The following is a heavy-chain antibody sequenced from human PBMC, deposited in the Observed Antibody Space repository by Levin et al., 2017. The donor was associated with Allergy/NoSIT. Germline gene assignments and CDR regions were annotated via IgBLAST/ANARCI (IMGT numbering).Heavy chain of an antibody. CDR1: GFTFSNYG. J-gene: IGHJ4*02. D-gene: IGHD5-12*01. CDR3: AKDEGSGYDLFLVIPN. Sequence: GGSLRLSCAASGFTFSNYGMHWVRQAPGKGLEWVAVLSYDGSNKYYGDSVKGRFTISRDNSKNTVYLQMNSLRPEDTAVYYCAKDEGSGYDLFLVIPNWGQGTLVTVSS. CDR2: LSYDGSNK. V-gene: IGHV3-30*18.